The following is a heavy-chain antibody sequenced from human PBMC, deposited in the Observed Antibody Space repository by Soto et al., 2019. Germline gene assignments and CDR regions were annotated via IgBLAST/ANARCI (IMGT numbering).Heavy chain of an antibody. D-gene: IGHD6-13*01. CDR2: VIPILGKP. Sequence: QGQLVQSGAEVKKPGSSVKVSCKSSGDIFKTYSVSWLRQAPGQGLEWMGGVIPILGKPMYAQKFQDRLTITADESTRAVFMELTSLISDDTAVYFCARLWGIADHDSWGQGTRVIVSS. CDR3: ARLWGIADHDS. CDR1: GDIFKTYS. V-gene: IGHV1-69*12. J-gene: IGHJ5*01.